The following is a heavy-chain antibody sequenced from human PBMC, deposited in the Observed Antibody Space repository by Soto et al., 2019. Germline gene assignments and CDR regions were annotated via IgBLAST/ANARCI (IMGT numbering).Heavy chain of an antibody. CDR2: IIPLTETP. CDR3: AIGSRNWWTCDL. J-gene: IGHJ4*02. D-gene: IGHD2-8*02. Sequence: QVQVVQSGAEVKKPGSSVKVSCKASGGTFSNYAISWVRQAPGHGLEWVGGIIPLTETPVYAQTVQGRLTITADETTSAAYIELSSLRSDDTADYYGAIGSRNWWTCDLWCQGNLVTVSS. V-gene: IGHV1-69*01. CDR1: GGTFSNYA.